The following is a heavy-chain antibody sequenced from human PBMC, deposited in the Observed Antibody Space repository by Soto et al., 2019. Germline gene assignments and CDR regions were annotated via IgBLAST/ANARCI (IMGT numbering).Heavy chain of an antibody. CDR1: GFPFSSYW. CDR2: IKQDGSEK. J-gene: IGHJ4*02. Sequence: EVQLVESGGGLVTPGGSLGLSCAASGFPFSSYWMSWVRQAPGKGLERVANIKQDGSEKNNVDPVKGRFTISRDNAKNSLYLQMNSLRAEDTAVYYCARGRGCSTGCHNFDYWGQGTLVTVSS. D-gene: IGHD2-2*01. CDR3: ARGRGCSTGCHNFDY. V-gene: IGHV3-7*01.